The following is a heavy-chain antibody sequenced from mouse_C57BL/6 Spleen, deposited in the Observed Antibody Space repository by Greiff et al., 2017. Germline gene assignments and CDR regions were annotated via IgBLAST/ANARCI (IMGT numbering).Heavy chain of an antibody. D-gene: IGHD1-1*01. CDR2: IDPNSGGT. J-gene: IGHJ4*01. CDR3: ARRVFYDYDAMDY. Sequence: QVQLQQPGAELVKPGASVKLSCKASGYTFTSYWMHWVKQRPGRGLEWIGRIDPNSGGTKYNEKFKSKATLTVDKPSSTAYMQLSSLTSEDSAVYDCARRVFYDYDAMDYWGQGTSVTVSS. V-gene: IGHV1-72*01. CDR1: GYTFTSYW.